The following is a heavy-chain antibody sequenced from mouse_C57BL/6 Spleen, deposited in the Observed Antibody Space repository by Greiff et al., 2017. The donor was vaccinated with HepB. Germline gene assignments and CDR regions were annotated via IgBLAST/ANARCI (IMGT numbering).Heavy chain of an antibody. J-gene: IGHJ2*01. CDR3: AREGITTVVDTENYFDY. V-gene: IGHV1-82*01. D-gene: IGHD1-1*01. CDR2: IYPGDGDT. Sequence: QVQLQQSGPELVKPGASVKISCKASGYAFSSSWMNWVKQRPGKGLGWIGRIYPGDGDTNYNGKFKGKATLTADKSSSTAYMQLSSLTSEDSAVYFWAREGITTVVDTENYFDYWGQGTTLTGSS. CDR1: GYAFSSSW.